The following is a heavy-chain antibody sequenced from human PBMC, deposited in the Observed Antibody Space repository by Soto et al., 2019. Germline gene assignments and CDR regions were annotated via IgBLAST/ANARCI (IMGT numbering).Heavy chain of an antibody. CDR2: IRSKADNYAT. CDR3: ARLAEWEYYDGMDV. J-gene: IGHJ6*02. V-gene: IGHV3-73*02. CDR1: GFTFSVSA. D-gene: IGHD1-26*01. Sequence: EVQLVESGGGLVQPEGSLKLSCAVSGFTFSVSAIHWVRQASGKGLEWVGRIRSKADNYATAYGASVKGRFSISRDDSKNTAYLQMSSLNTEDTAVYYCARLAEWEYYDGMDVWGQGTTVTVSS.